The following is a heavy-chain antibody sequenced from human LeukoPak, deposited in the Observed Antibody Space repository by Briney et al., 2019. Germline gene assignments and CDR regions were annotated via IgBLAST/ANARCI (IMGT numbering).Heavy chain of an antibody. V-gene: IGHV3-9*01. Sequence: GRSLRLSCAASGFIFDDYAMHWVRQAPGKGLEWVSGISWNSGSIGYADSVRGRFTISRDNPKNSLYLQMNSLRAEDTAVYYCARDRLQGYCSSTSCPDAFDIWGQGTMVTVSS. CDR1: GFIFDDYA. CDR3: ARDRLQGYCSSTSCPDAFDI. CDR2: ISWNSGSI. J-gene: IGHJ3*02. D-gene: IGHD2-2*01.